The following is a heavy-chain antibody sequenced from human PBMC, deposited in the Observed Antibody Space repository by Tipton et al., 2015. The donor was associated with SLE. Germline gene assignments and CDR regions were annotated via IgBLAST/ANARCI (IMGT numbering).Heavy chain of an antibody. CDR1: GFTFSSYA. Sequence: SLRLSCAASGFTFSSYAMSWVRQAPGKGLEWVANIKQDGSNKYYADSVKGRFTISRDNSKNTLYLQMNSLRAEDTAVYYCASTYYYGSWGQGTLVTVSS. CDR2: IKQDGSNK. J-gene: IGHJ4*02. V-gene: IGHV3-7*01. CDR3: ASTYYYGS. D-gene: IGHD3-10*01.